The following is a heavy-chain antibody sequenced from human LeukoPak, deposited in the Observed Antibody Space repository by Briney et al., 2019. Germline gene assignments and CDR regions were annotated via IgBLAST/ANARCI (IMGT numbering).Heavy chain of an antibody. V-gene: IGHV3-30*18. D-gene: IGHD6-13*01. CDR3: AKELTRGSSWYEDY. CDR2: ISYDGSAE. J-gene: IGHJ4*02. Sequence: GGSLRLSCAASGFTFSNYGMHWVRQAPGKGLEWVAVISYDGSAEYYADSVKGRFAIYRDNSRNTLYLQMNSLRPEDTAVYYCAKELTRGSSWYEDYWGPGTLVTVSS. CDR1: GFTFSNYG.